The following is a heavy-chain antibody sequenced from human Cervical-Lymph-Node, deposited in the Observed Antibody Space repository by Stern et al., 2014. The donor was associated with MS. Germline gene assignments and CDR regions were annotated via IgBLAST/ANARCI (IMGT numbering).Heavy chain of an antibody. CDR2: IWYDGSNS. CDR1: GFPFSSYG. D-gene: IGHD3-9*01. Sequence: QVQLVESGGGVVQPGRSLRLSCVASGFPFSSYGMHWVRQSPGQGLEWVAAIWYDGSNSYHADSVKGRFTISRDDSKNTLYLQMNSLRVEDTAVYYCARDGPIGRDWSQGEYWGPGTLVTVSS. J-gene: IGHJ4*02. V-gene: IGHV3-33*01. CDR3: ARDGPIGRDWSQGEY.